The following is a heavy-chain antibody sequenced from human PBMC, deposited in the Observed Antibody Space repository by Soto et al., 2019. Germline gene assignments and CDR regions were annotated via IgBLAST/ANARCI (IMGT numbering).Heavy chain of an antibody. CDR3: AKDQFLRYSSSWSYFDY. J-gene: IGHJ4*02. V-gene: IGHV3-23*01. D-gene: IGHD6-13*01. CDR1: GFTFSSYA. CDR2: ISGSGGST. Sequence: GSLLLSCAASGFTFSSYAMSWVRQAPGKGLEWVSAISGSGGSTYYADSVKGRFTISRDNSKNTLYLQMNRLRAEDTAVYYCAKDQFLRYSSSWSYFDYWGQGTLVTVSS.